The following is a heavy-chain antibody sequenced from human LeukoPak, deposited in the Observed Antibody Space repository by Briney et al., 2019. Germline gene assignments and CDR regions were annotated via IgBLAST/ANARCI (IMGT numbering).Heavy chain of an antibody. CDR2: ISAYNGNT. V-gene: IGHV1-18*01. CDR3: ARDPTPWDY. CDR1: GYTFTNNG. D-gene: IGHD4-17*01. Sequence: RASVKVSCKASGYTFTNNGISWVRQAPGQGLEWMGWISAYNGNTNYAQKPQGRIIMTTDTSTSTAYMELRSLRSDDTAVYYCARDPTPWDYWGQGTLVTVSS. J-gene: IGHJ4*02.